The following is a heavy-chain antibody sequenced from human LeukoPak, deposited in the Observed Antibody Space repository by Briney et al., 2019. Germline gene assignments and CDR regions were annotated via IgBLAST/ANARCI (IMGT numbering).Heavy chain of an antibody. CDR3: VRDCFAAFKFCGGDCYHFDY. CDR1: GFTFSSYS. J-gene: IGHJ4*02. Sequence: PGGFLRLSCAASGFTFSSYSMNWVRQAPGKGLEWVSSISSSSSYIYYADSVKGRFTISRDNAKNSLYLQMNSLRAEDTAVYYCVRDCFAAFKFCGGDCYHFDYWGQGTLVTVSS. V-gene: IGHV3-21*01. CDR2: ISSSSSYI. D-gene: IGHD2-21*01.